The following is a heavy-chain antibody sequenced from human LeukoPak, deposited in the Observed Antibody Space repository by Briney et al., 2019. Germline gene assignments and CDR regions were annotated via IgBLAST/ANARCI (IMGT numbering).Heavy chain of an antibody. CDR2: SFPGDSDT. CDR1: GYSFTSYW. J-gene: IGHJ6*02. Sequence: GESLKISCKGSGYSFTSYWIGWVRQLPGKGLEWMGISFPGDSDTRYSPSFQGQVTISTDKSISTAYLQWSRLKASDTAMYYCATSTGRTIGGVIVTDYYDGMDVWGQGTPVTVSS. CDR3: ATSTGRTIGGVIVTDYYDGMDV. V-gene: IGHV5-51*01. D-gene: IGHD3-16*02.